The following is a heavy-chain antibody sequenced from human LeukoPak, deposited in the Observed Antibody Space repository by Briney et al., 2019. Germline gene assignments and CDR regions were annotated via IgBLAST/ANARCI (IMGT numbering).Heavy chain of an antibody. CDR2: IIPIFGTA. CDR1: GGTFSSYA. CDR3: ARDDGCSSTSCYGARAYYYGMDV. D-gene: IGHD2-2*01. J-gene: IGHJ6*04. V-gene: IGHV1-69*06. Sequence: GASVKVSCKASGGTFSSYAISWVRQAPGQGLEWMGGIIPIFGTANYAQKFQGRVTITAEKSTSTAYMELSSLRSEDTAVYYCARDDGCSSTSCYGARAYYYGMDVWGKGTTVTVSS.